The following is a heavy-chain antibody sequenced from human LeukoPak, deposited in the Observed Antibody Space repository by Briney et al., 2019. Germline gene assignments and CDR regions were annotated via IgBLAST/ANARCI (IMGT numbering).Heavy chain of an antibody. Sequence: SVKVSCKASGGTFSSYAISWVRQAPGQGLEWMGGIIPIFGTANYAQKFQGRVTITADESTSTAYMELSSLRSEDTAVYYCARSSSGWYYFDYWGQGTLVTVSS. CDR1: GGTFSSYA. CDR3: ARSSSGWYYFDY. D-gene: IGHD6-19*01. CDR2: IIPIFGTA. V-gene: IGHV1-69*13. J-gene: IGHJ4*02.